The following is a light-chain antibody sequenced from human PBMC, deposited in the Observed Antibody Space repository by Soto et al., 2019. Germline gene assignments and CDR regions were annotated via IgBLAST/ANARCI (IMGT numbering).Light chain of an antibody. CDR2: GAS. CDR1: QSVSSN. J-gene: IGKJ1*01. V-gene: IGKV3-15*01. Sequence: EIVRTQYPAPLSVSPGERATLSCGASQSVSSNLAWYQQKPGQAPRLLIYGASTRATGIPARFSGSGSGTEFTLTISSLQSEDFAVYYCQQYNNWPTTFGQGTKVDIK. CDR3: QQYNNWPTT.